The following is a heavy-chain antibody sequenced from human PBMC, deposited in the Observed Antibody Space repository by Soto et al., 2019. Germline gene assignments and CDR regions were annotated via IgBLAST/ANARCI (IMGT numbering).Heavy chain of an antibody. D-gene: IGHD2-2*01. CDR2: ISYDGSNK. J-gene: IGHJ6*01. V-gene: IGHV3-30*18. Sequence: QVQLVESGGGVVQPGRSLRLSCAASGFTFSSYGMHWVRQAPGKGLEWVAVISYDGSNKYYADSVKGRFTISRDNSKNTLYLQMNSLRAEDTAVYYCAKEGAVLVPATPRYYYGMDVW. CDR3: AKEGAVLVPATPRYYYGMDV. CDR1: GFTFSSYG.